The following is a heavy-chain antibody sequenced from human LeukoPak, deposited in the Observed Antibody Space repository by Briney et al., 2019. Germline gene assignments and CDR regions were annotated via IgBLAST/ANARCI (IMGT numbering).Heavy chain of an antibody. D-gene: IGHD3-22*01. CDR3: ARHLDYYDSSGYAFDI. CDR2: IYYSGST. CDR1: GGSISSSSYY. Sequence: SETLSLTCTVSGGSISSSSYYWGWIRQPPGKGLEWIGSIYYSGSTYYNPSLKGRVTISVDTSKNQFSLKLSSVTAADTAVYYCARHLDYYDSSGYAFDIWGQRTMVTVSS. J-gene: IGHJ3*02. V-gene: IGHV4-39*01.